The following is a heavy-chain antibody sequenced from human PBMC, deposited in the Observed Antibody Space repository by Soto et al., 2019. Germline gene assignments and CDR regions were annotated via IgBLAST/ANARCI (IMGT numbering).Heavy chain of an antibody. V-gene: IGHV3-23*01. CDR2: ISGSGGRI. CDR3: AKPNLYCSSTSRYDY. Sequence: GGSLRLSCAASGFTFSSYAMSWVRQAPGKGLEWVSVISGSGGRINYADSVKGRFTISRDNSKNTLYLQMNSLRGEDTAVYYCAKPNLYCSSTSRYDYWGQGTLVTVSS. J-gene: IGHJ4*02. D-gene: IGHD2-2*01. CDR1: GFTFSSYA.